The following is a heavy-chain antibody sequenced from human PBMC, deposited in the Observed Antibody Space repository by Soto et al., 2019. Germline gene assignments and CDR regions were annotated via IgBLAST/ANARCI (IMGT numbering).Heavy chain of an antibody. CDR1: GFTFSSYD. CDR2: VGIAGDT. J-gene: IGHJ6*02. D-gene: IGHD3-10*01. V-gene: IGHV3-13*01. CDR3: AGGSGSYYSFYYYAMDV. Sequence: HPGGSLRLSCTASGFTFSSYDMHWVRQPAGKGLEWVSGVGIAGDTYYAGSVKGRFTISRENAKNSLNLQMNSLRAEDTAVYYCAGGSGSYYSFYYYAMDVWGPGTTVTVSS.